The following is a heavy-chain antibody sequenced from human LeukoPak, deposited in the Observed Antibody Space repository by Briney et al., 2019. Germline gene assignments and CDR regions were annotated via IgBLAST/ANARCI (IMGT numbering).Heavy chain of an antibody. D-gene: IGHD5-12*01. V-gene: IGHV1-2*02. Sequence: ASVKVSCKASGYTFTGYYMHWVRQAPGQGLEWMGWINPNSGGTSYAQKFQGRVTMTRDTSISTAYMELSRLRSDDTAVYYCAHEKGYSGYDITTWGQGTLVTVSS. J-gene: IGHJ4*02. CDR1: GYTFTGYY. CDR3: AHEKGYSGYDITT. CDR2: INPNSGGT.